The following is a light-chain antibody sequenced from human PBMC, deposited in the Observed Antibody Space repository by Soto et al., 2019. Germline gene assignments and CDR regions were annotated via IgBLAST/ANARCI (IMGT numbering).Light chain of an antibody. Sequence: DIEMTQSPSTLSASVGDRVTITCRASQSISTWLAWYQQKPGKAPKLLIYKASSLEGGVPSRFSGSGSGTEFTLASSSLQPDDFATYYCKQYKDYSLWTFGQGTKVEIK. V-gene: IGKV1-5*03. J-gene: IGKJ1*01. CDR3: KQYKDYSLWT. CDR1: QSISTW. CDR2: KAS.